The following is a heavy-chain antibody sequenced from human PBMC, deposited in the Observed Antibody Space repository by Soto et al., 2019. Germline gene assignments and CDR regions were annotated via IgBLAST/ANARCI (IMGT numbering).Heavy chain of an antibody. Sequence: SETLSLTCTVSGGSISSYYWSWIRQPPGKGLEWIGYIYYSGSTNYNPSLKSRVTISVDTSKNQFSLKLSSVTAADTAVYYCARYVATYCGGDCYLFDYWGQGTLVTVSS. J-gene: IGHJ4*02. CDR1: GGSISSYY. CDR2: IYYSGST. D-gene: IGHD2-21*02. V-gene: IGHV4-59*01. CDR3: ARYVATYCGGDCYLFDY.